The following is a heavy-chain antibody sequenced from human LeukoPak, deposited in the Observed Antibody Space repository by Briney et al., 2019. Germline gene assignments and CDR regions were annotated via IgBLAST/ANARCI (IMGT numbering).Heavy chain of an antibody. CDR1: GGTFSSYA. J-gene: IGHJ4*02. Sequence: SVKVSCKASGGTFSSYAISWVRQAPGQGLEWMGRIIPILGIANYAQKFQGRVTITADKSTSTAYMELSSLRSEDTAVYYCASGRDLRDGYSFDYWGQGTLVTVSS. D-gene: IGHD5-24*01. CDR3: ASGRDLRDGYSFDY. V-gene: IGHV1-69*04. CDR2: IIPILGIA.